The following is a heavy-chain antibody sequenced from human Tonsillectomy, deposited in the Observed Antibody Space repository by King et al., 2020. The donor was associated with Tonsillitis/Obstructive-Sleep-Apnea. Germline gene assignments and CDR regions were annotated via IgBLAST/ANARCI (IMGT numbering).Heavy chain of an antibody. CDR3: ARDPKRAGTPEIDY. J-gene: IGHJ4*02. V-gene: IGHV3-30*03. Sequence: VQLVESGGGVVQPGRSLRLSCAASGFTFSNYGMHWVRQAPGKGLEWVAVISYDGSEKKYDDSVKGRFTISRGNSKKTLYLQLSSLRNDDTAVYYCARDPKRAGTPEIDYWGQGPLVTVSS. CDR2: ISYDGSEK. CDR1: GFTFSNYG. D-gene: IGHD1-1*01.